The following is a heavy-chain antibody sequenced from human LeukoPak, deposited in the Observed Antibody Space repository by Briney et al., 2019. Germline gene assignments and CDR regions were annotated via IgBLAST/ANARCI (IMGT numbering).Heavy chain of an antibody. J-gene: IGHJ3*02. Sequence: PGRSLRLSCAASGFTFINYGMHWVRQAPGKGLEWVAVVSSDGRNEYYADSVKGRFTISRDNSKNTLYLQMNSLRAEDTAVYYCARAGRYYDSSGWDAFDIWGQGTMVTVSS. CDR1: GFTFINYG. V-gene: IGHV3-30*03. D-gene: IGHD3-22*01. CDR2: VSSDGRNE. CDR3: ARAGRYYDSSGWDAFDI.